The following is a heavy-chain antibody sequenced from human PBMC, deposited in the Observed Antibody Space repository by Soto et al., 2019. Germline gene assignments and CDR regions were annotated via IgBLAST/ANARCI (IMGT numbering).Heavy chain of an antibody. CDR3: ATTDSIAAAPRWFDH. CDR2: IIPIFGTA. CDR1: GGTFSSYA. D-gene: IGHD6-13*01. Sequence: SVKVSCKASGGTFSSYAISWVRQAPGQGLEWMGGIIPIFGTANYAQKFQGRVTITADESTSTAYMELSSLRSEDTAVYYCATTDSIAAAPRWFDHWGQGTLVTVS. J-gene: IGHJ5*02. V-gene: IGHV1-69*13.